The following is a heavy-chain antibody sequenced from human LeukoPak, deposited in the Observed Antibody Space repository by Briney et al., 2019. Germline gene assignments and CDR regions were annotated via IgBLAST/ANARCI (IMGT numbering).Heavy chain of an antibody. V-gene: IGHV1-18*01. CDR3: ARDFSSGYFGDRDSYYFDY. D-gene: IGHD4-17*01. Sequence: AASVKVSCKASGYTFTSYGISWVRQAPGQGLEWMGWISAYNGNTNYAQKLQGRVTMTTDTSTSTAYMELRSLRSDDTAVYYCARDFSSGYFGDRDSYYFDYWGQGTLVTVSS. CDR1: GYTFTSYG. CDR2: ISAYNGNT. J-gene: IGHJ4*02.